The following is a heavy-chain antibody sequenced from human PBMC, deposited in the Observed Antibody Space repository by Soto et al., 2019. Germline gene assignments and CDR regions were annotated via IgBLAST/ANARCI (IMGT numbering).Heavy chain of an antibody. CDR2: IIPIFGTA. CDR1: GGTFSSYA. Sequence: SVKVSCKASGGTFSSYAISWVRQAPGQGLEWMGGIIPIFGTANYAQKFQGRVTITADESTSTAYMELSSLRSEDTAVYYCARVSGSHEVYGSGSYLDYWGKGTLVTVSS. CDR3: ARVSGSHEVYGSGSYLDY. D-gene: IGHD3-10*01. V-gene: IGHV1-69*13. J-gene: IGHJ4*02.